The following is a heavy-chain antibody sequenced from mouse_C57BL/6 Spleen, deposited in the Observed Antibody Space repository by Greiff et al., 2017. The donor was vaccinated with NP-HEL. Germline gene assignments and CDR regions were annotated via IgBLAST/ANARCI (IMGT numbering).Heavy chain of an antibody. V-gene: IGHV1-64*01. CDR2: IHPNSGST. CDR3: ANSFYSNQAWFAY. D-gene: IGHD2-5*01. Sequence: QVQLQQPGAELVKPGASVKLSCKASGYTFTSYWMHWVKQRPGQGLEWIGMIHPNSGSTNYNEKFKSKATLTVEKSSSTAYMQLSSLTSEDSAVYDCANSFYSNQAWFAYWGQGTLVTVSA. J-gene: IGHJ3*01. CDR1: GYTFTSYW.